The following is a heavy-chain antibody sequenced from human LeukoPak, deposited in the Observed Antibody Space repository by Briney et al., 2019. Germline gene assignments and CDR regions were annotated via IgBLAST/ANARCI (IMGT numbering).Heavy chain of an antibody. J-gene: IGHJ4*02. CDR1: GFTFSSYS. V-gene: IGHV3-21*01. CDR2: ISSSSSYI. D-gene: IGHD1-26*01. Sequence: GGSLRLSCAASGFTFSSYSMNWVRQAPGKGLEWVSSISSSSSYIYYADSVKGRFTISRDNAKNSLYLQMNSLRAEDTAVYYCARCLGSYGFSDYWGRGTLVTVSS. CDR3: ARCLGSYGFSDY.